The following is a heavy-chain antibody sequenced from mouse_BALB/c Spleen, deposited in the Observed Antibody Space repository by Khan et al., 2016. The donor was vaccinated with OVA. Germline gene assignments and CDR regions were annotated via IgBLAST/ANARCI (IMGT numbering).Heavy chain of an antibody. Sequence: VQLKESGTVLARPGASVKMSCKASGYSFTSYWMHWVKQRPGQGLEWIGAIYPGNSDTRYNQKFKGKATLTAVTSASTAYMELISLTNEDSAVYYCRGSYDSYYFDYWGQGTTLTVSS. V-gene: IGHV1-5*01. CDR3: RGSYDSYYFDY. CDR1: GYSFTSYW. CDR2: IYPGNSDT. J-gene: IGHJ2*01. D-gene: IGHD2-4*01.